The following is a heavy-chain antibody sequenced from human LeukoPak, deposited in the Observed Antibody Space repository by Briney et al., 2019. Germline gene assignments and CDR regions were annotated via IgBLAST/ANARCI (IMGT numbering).Heavy chain of an antibody. V-gene: IGHV1-18*04. Sequence: ASVKVSCKASGGSFTTYTVSWVRQAPGQGLEWMGWISAYNGNTNYAQKLQGRVTMTTDTSTSTAYMELRSLRSDDTAVYYCARRGRVGATRNAFDIWGQGTMVTVSS. CDR3: ARRGRVGATRNAFDI. CDR1: GGSFTTYT. J-gene: IGHJ3*02. D-gene: IGHD1-26*01. CDR2: ISAYNGNT.